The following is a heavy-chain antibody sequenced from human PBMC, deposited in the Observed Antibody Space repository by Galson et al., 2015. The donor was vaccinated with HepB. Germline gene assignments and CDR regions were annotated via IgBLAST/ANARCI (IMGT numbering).Heavy chain of an antibody. CDR2: IYWDDDK. CDR3: AHRQTLDVRHSSGYFDY. D-gene: IGHD3-22*01. Sequence: PALVKPTQTLTLTCTFSGFSLSTSGVGVGWIRQPPGKALEWLALIYWDDDKRYSPSLKSRLTITKDTSKNQVVLTMTNMDPVDTATYYCAHRQTLDVRHSSGYFDYWGQGTLVTVSS. CDR1: GFSLSTSGVG. J-gene: IGHJ4*02. V-gene: IGHV2-5*02.